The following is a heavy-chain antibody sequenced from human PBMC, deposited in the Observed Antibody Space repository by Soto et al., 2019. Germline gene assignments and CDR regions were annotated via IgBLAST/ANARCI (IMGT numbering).Heavy chain of an antibody. V-gene: IGHV3-64D*06. D-gene: IGHD6-19*01. CDR2: IHTGGETT. CDR3: VKGHAKHCSGRTWGICMDL. CDR1: GFTFKSHA. J-gene: IGHJ6*02. Sequence: GGSLSLSCTASGFTFKSHAMHWVSQLPGKGLEYVSSIHTGGETTFYADAVKGGLIMSRDNSNNTQDLQMTSLNDEDGVFYYCVKGHAKHCSGRTWGICMDLWGQGTKVSVSS.